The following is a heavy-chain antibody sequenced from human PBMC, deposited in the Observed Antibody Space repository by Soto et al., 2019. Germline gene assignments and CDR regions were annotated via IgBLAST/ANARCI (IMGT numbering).Heavy chain of an antibody. CDR1: GFTFSSYA. J-gene: IGHJ4*02. CDR2: ISGSGGST. CDR3: AKDVVATTPVGYYFDY. Sequence: GGSLRLSCAASGFTFSSYAMSWVRQAPGKGLEWVSAISGSGGSTYYADSVKGRFTIPRDNSKNTLYLQMNSLRAEDTAVYYCAKDVVATTPVGYYFDYWGQGTLVTVSS. D-gene: IGHD5-12*01. V-gene: IGHV3-23*01.